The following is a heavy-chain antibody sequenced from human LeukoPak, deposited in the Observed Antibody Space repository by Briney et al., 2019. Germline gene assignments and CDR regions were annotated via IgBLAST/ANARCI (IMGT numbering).Heavy chain of an antibody. CDR2: VTGSGSST. Sequence: TGGSLRLSCAASGFTFSSYAMHWVRQAPGKGLEWVSAVTGSGSSTYYADSVKGQFTISRDNSKKMLYLQMNSLRVEDTAIYYCAKEVYDSSGFIDFWGQGTLVTVSS. D-gene: IGHD3-22*01. CDR3: AKEVYDSSGFIDF. V-gene: IGHV3-23*01. J-gene: IGHJ4*02. CDR1: GFTFSSYA.